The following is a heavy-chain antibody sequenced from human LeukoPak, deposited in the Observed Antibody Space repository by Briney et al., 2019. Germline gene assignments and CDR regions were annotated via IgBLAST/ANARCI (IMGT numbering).Heavy chain of an antibody. V-gene: IGHV4-59*08. J-gene: IGHJ4*02. Sequence: SETMSLTSSVAGGSISCYYWRWIRQPAGEGLEWIGFIYYSGSTNYNPSLKSRVTISVDTSKNQFSLKLSSVAAADTAVYYCARHASLTAAGTGTLDYWGQGTLVTVSS. CDR2: IYYSGST. D-gene: IGHD6-13*01. CDR3: ARHASLTAAGTGTLDY. CDR1: GGSISCYY.